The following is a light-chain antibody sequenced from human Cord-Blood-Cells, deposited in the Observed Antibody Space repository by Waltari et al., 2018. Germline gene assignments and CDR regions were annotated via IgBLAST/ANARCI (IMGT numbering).Light chain of an antibody. J-gene: IGLJ3*02. Sequence: NFMLTQPHSVSESPGKTVTISCTGSSGRIDSNYVQWYPQSPGSAPTTVIYEDNQRPSGVPDRFSGSIDSSSNSASLTISGLKTEDEADYYCQSYDSSWVFGGGTKLTVL. V-gene: IGLV6-57*02. CDR2: EDN. CDR1: SGRIDSNY. CDR3: QSYDSSWV.